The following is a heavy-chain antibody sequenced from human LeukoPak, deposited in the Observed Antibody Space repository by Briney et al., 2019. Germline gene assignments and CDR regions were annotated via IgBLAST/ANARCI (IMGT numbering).Heavy chain of an antibody. Sequence: GGSLRLSCAASGFTFSSYGMHWVRQAPGKGLEWVAVISYDGSNKYYADSVKGRFTISRDNSKNTLYLQMNSLRAEDTAVYYCAKSMGDGRAFDIWGQGTMVTVSS. CDR3: AKSMGDGRAFDI. CDR1: GFTFSSYG. V-gene: IGHV3-30*18. J-gene: IGHJ3*02. CDR2: ISYDGSNK. D-gene: IGHD3-16*01.